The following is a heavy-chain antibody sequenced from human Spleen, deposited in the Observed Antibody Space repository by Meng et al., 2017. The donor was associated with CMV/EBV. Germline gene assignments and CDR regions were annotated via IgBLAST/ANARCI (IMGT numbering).Heavy chain of an antibody. V-gene: IGHV3-20*03. CDR2: INWNGGST. CDR1: GFIFSTYA. Sequence: GFIFSTYAMSWVRQAPGKGLEWVSGINWNGGSTGYADSVKGRFTISRDNAKNSLYLQMNSLRAEDTALYYCARDKYYDSSGYYDFDYWGQGSLVTVSS. J-gene: IGHJ4*02. CDR3: ARDKYYDSSGYYDFDY. D-gene: IGHD3-22*01.